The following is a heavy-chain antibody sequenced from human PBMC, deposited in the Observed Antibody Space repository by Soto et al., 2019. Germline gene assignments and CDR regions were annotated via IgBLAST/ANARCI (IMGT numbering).Heavy chain of an antibody. Sequence: QVQLVQSGAEVKQPGSSGKVSCKTSGGTFSTYAIYWVRQAPGQGLEWMGAIIPLFGTADYAQKFQGRVTITADESTSTAYMELSSLRSEDTAVYYCARPKGSYSSGYYYFDYWGQGTLVTVSS. CDR1: GGTFSTYA. CDR2: IIPLFGTA. J-gene: IGHJ4*02. V-gene: IGHV1-69*01. D-gene: IGHD6-19*01. CDR3: ARPKGSYSSGYYYFDY.